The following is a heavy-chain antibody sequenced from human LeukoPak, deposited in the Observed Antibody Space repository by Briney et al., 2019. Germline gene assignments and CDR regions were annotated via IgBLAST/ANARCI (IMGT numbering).Heavy chain of an antibody. CDR1: GGSFSTHY. D-gene: IGHD6-6*01. V-gene: IGHV4-59*11. CDR2: IYYSGST. J-gene: IGHJ4*02. Sequence: SETLSLTCTVSGGSFSTHYYSWIRQPAGTGLEWIGYIYYSGSTDYNPSLKSRVTISIDTSKNQFSLKLSSVTAADTAMYYCARGFSNSPFADYWGQGTLVTVSS. CDR3: ARGFSNSPFADY.